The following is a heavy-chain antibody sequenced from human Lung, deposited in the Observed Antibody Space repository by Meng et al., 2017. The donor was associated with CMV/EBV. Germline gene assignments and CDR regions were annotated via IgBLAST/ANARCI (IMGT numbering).Heavy chain of an antibody. D-gene: IGHD3-22*01. V-gene: IGHV4-39*07. CDR1: GFSVSTSPY. Sequence: QLHLQESGLGPVKPSETLSLTCAVFGFSVSTSPYWGWIRQPPGKGLEWVGSVDFGGTTYYNPSLKGRLLVSADMYRGQLYLRLASVTAADTAKYYCAVDFGSSGQGLSWGQGILVTVFS. CDR2: VDFGGTT. CDR3: AVDFGSSGQGLS. J-gene: IGHJ4*02.